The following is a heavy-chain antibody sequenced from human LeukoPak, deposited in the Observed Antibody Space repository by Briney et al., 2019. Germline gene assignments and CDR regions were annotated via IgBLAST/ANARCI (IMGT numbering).Heavy chain of an antibody. Sequence: ASVKVSCKASGYTFTGYYMHWVRQAPGQGLEWMGWINPNSGGTNYAQKSQGRVTMTRDTSISTAYMELSRLRSDDTAVYYCARGPAPYRSSSGLFDYWGQGTLVTVSS. CDR2: INPNSGGT. CDR3: ARGPAPYRSSSGLFDY. V-gene: IGHV1-2*02. J-gene: IGHJ4*02. D-gene: IGHD6-6*01. CDR1: GYTFTGYY.